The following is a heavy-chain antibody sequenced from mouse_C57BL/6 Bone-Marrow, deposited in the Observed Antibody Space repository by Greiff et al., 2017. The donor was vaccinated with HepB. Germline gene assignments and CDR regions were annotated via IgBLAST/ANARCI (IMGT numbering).Heavy chain of an antibody. CDR1: GFTFSDFY. Sequence: VQLQESGGGLVQSGRSLRLSCATSGFTFSDFYMEWVRQAPGKGLEWIAASRNKANDYTTEYSASVKGRFIVSRDTSQSILYLQMNALRAEDTAIYYCARDADDTMDYWGQGTSVTVSS. CDR3: ARDADDTMDY. J-gene: IGHJ4*01. CDR2: SRNKANDYTT. D-gene: IGHD2-3*01. V-gene: IGHV7-1*01.